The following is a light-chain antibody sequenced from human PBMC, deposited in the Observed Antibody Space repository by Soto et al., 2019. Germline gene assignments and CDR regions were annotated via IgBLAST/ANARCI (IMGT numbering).Light chain of an antibody. CDR3: QHGSGSPPGFT. Sequence: DIQMTQSPSSVSASVGDRVTITCRASQDISSWLAWYQQKPGKAPKVLIYAASNLQGGVPSRFSGSGSGTDFTLTISSLQPEDFATYYCQHGSGSPPGFTFGPGTKVDFK. CDR2: AAS. CDR1: QDISSW. V-gene: IGKV1-12*01. J-gene: IGKJ3*01.